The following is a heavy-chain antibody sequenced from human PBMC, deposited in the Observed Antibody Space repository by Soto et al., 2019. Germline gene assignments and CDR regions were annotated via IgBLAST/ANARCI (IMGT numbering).Heavy chain of an antibody. J-gene: IGHJ6*02. Sequence: GGSLRLSCAASGFTFSSYAMHWVRQAPGKGLEWVAVISYDGSNKYYADSVKGRFTISRDNSKNTLYLQMNSLRAEDTALYYCARDSSGWPYYYYGMDVWGQGTTVTVSS. D-gene: IGHD6-19*01. CDR2: ISYDGSNK. CDR3: ARDSSGWPYYYYGMDV. V-gene: IGHV3-30-3*01. CDR1: GFTFSSYA.